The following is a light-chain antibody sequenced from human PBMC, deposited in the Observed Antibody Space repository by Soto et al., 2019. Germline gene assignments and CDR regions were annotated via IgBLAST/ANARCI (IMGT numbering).Light chain of an antibody. V-gene: IGKV4-1*01. Sequence: DIVMTQSPDSLAVSLGERATINCKSSQSVLFSSNNKNYLAWYQQKPGQPPKLLIYWASTRESGVPKRFSGSGSGPDFTLTISSLQAEDVAVYYCQQSYSTPITFGQGTRLEIK. CDR3: QQSYSTPIT. CDR2: WAS. CDR1: QSVLFSSNNKNY. J-gene: IGKJ5*01.